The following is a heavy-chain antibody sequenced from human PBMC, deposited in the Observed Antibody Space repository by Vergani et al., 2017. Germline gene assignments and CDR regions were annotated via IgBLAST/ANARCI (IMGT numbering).Heavy chain of an antibody. CDR2: INPNSGGT. J-gene: IGHJ6*03. D-gene: IGHD6-19*01. V-gene: IGHV1-2*02. CDR1: GYTFTGYY. CDR3: ARDRGSGWPSTLYYYYYYMDV. Sequence: QVQLVQSGAEVKKPGASVKVSCKASGYTFTGYYMHWVRQAPGQGLEWMGWINPNSGGTNNAQKFQGRVTITADKSTSTAYMELSSLRSEDTAVYYCARDRGSGWPSTLYYYYYYMDVWGKGP.